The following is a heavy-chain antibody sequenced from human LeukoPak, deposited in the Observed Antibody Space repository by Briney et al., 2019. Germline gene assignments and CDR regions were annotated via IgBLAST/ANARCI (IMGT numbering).Heavy chain of an antibody. CDR3: ASDSSS. D-gene: IGHD6-13*01. V-gene: IGHV3-23*01. Sequence: PGESLRLSCAASRFILSNYAMTWVRQAPGKGLEWVSSITGGGYASYADSVKGRFTISRDNSKNTLYLQMNSLRVEDTAVYYCASDSSSWGQGTLVTVSS. CDR1: RFILSNYA. J-gene: IGHJ4*02. CDR2: ITGGGYA.